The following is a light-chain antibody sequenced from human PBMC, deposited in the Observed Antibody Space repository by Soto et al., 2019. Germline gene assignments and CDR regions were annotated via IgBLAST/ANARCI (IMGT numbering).Light chain of an antibody. CDR1: QSISRY. Sequence: DIQVTQSPSSLSASVGDRVTITCRASQSISRYLNWYQQEPGKAPKLLIYAASSLQSGVPSRFSGSGSGTDFTLTISSLQPEDFATYYCQRSDSTPLTFGGGTKVEIK. J-gene: IGKJ4*01. CDR3: QRSDSTPLT. V-gene: IGKV1-39*01. CDR2: AAS.